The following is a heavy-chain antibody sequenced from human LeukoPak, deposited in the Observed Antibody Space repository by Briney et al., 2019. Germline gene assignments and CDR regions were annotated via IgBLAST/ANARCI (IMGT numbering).Heavy chain of an antibody. CDR3: ARAGRSDYYDSSGYPSFYFDY. CDR1: GYTFTSYY. D-gene: IGHD3-22*01. J-gene: IGHJ4*02. V-gene: IGHV1-46*01. Sequence: ASVKVSCKASGYTFTSYYMHWVRQAPGQGLEWMGIINPSGGSKSYAQKFQGRVTMTRDTSTSTVYMELSSLRSEETAVYYCARAGRSDYYDSSGYPSFYFDYWGQGILVTVST. CDR2: INPSGGSK.